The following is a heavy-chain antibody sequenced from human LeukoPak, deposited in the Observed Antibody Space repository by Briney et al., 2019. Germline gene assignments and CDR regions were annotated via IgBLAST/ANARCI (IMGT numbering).Heavy chain of an antibody. Sequence: GASVEVSCKASGYTFASADISWVRLATGQGLEWMGWMNPHTGETGHAQNFQGRITLTRDVSINTAYMELSSLRSDDTAVYYCARGSGGFDSDFIYYFYMDVWGKGTTVIVSS. CDR1: GYTFASAD. D-gene: IGHD3-9*01. CDR3: ARGSGGFDSDFIYYFYMDV. CDR2: MNPHTGET. V-gene: IGHV1-8*03. J-gene: IGHJ6*03.